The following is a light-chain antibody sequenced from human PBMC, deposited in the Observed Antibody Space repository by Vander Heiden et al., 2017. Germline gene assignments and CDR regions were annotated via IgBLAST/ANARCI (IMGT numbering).Light chain of an antibody. Sequence: QPALTQPPSAPGTPGQRVAISCSGQHSTIGSNVVSWYLQVPGTAPKLLIFASDQRPSGVPDRFSGSQSGTSASLAISGLQSEDEADYDCIAWDDTLNIWLFGGGTKVTVL. V-gene: IGLV1-44*01. CDR2: ASD. J-gene: IGLJ3*02. CDR1: HSTIGSNV. CDR3: IAWDDTLNIWL.